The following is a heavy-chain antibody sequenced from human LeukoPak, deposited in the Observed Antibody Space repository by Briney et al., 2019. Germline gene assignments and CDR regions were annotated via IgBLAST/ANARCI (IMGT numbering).Heavy chain of an antibody. Sequence: ASVKVSCKASGYTFNDYAVHWVRQAPGQRFEWMGCINGGNGKTRYSQNFQGRVTITRDTSASTSYIELNSLRSEDTAVYYCARDWGYQLIAYWGQGTLVTVSS. CDR2: INGGNGKT. V-gene: IGHV1-3*01. J-gene: IGHJ4*02. CDR1: GYTFNDYA. D-gene: IGHD2-2*01. CDR3: ARDWGYQLIAY.